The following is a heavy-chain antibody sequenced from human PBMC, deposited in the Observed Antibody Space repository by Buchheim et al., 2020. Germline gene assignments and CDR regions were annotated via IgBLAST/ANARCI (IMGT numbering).Heavy chain of an antibody. CDR1: GFTFSSYW. CDR3: ARDKVSHLKIWLQSLGFDY. V-gene: IGHV3-7*01. CDR2: IKQDGSEK. Sequence: EVQLVESGGGLVQPGGSLRLSCAASGFTFSSYWMSWVRQAPGKGLEWVANIKQDGSEKYYVDSVKGRFTISRDNAKNSLYLQMNSLRAEDTAVYYCARDKVSHLKIWLQSLGFDYWGQGTL. J-gene: IGHJ4*02. D-gene: IGHD5-24*01.